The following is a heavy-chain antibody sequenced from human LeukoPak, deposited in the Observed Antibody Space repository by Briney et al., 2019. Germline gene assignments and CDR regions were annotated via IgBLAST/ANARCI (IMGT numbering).Heavy chain of an antibody. CDR3: SRGDYGDYVLDY. CDR2: INPNSGGT. J-gene: IGHJ4*02. V-gene: IGHV1-2*02. CDR1: GYTFTGYY. Sequence: SVKVSYKASGYTFTGYYMHWVRQAPGQGLEWMGWINPNSGGTNYAQKFQGRVTMTRDTSISTAYMELSRLRSDDTAVYYCSRGDYGDYVLDYWGQGTLVTVSS. D-gene: IGHD4-17*01.